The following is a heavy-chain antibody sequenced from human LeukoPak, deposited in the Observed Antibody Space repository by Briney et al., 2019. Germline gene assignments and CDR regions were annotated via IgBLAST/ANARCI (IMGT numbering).Heavy chain of an antibody. V-gene: IGHV3-23*01. J-gene: IGHJ5*02. CDR3: ARAYGSGSYLGKNWFDP. D-gene: IGHD3-10*01. CDR2: ISGSGGST. CDR1: RFTFSSYG. Sequence: GGSLRLSCAATRFTFSSYGMHWVRQAPGKGLEWVSAISGSGGSTYYADSVKGRFTISRDNSKNTLYLQMNSLRAEDTAVYYCARAYGSGSYLGKNWFDPWGQGTLVTVSS.